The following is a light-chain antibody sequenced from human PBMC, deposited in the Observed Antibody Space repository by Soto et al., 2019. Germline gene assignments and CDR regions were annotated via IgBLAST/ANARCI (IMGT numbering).Light chain of an antibody. CDR3: SSYAGSYILGV. CDR1: SSDVGGYDF. CDR2: DVT. J-gene: IGLJ3*02. V-gene: IGLV2-11*01. Sequence: QCALAQPRSVSGSPGQSVTLSCTGTSSDVGGYDFVSWYQQYPGKAPKLIIFDVTERTSGVPDRFSGSKSGNSASLTISGLQAEDEADYYCSSYAGSYILGVFGGGTKLTVL.